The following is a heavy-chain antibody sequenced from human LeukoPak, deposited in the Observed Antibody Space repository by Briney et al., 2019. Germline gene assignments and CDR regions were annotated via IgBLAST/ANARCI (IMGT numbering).Heavy chain of an antibody. V-gene: IGHV4-4*07. CDR3: ARSPLRYCSSTSCFSMDV. Sequence: KSSETLSLTCTVSGGSISSYYWSWIRQPAGKGLEWIGRIYTSGSTNYNPSLKSRVTMSVDTSKNQFSLKLSSVTAADTAVYYCARSPLRYCSSTSCFSMDVWGQGTTVTVSS. D-gene: IGHD2-2*01. J-gene: IGHJ6*02. CDR1: GGSISSYY. CDR2: IYTSGST.